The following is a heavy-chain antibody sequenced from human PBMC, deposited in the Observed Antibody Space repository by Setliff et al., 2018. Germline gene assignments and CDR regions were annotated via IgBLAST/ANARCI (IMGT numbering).Heavy chain of an antibody. V-gene: IGHV3-74*01. J-gene: IGHJ6*03. CDR2: IYTDGTIT. CDR3: ARFSYYYYMDV. CDR1: GFTFSNYW. Sequence: PGGSLRLSCAASGFTFSNYWMHWVRQAPGKGLVWVSRIYTDGTITSYADSVKGRFTISRDNAKNTLHLQMDSLRAEDTAVYYCARFSYYYYMDVWGKGTTVTVSS.